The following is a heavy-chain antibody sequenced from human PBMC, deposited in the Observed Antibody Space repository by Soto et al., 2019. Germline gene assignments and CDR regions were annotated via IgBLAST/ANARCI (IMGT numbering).Heavy chain of an antibody. D-gene: IGHD4-17*01. CDR3: AKRTVGWYFDL. CDR2: ISGSGGST. J-gene: IGHJ2*01. CDR1: GFTFSSYA. V-gene: IGHV3-23*01. Sequence: PGGSLRLSCXASGFTFSSYAMNWVRQAPGKGLEWVSVISGSGGSTYYADAVKGRFTISRDNSKNTLYLQMNSLRAEDTAVYYCAKRTVGWYFDLWGRGTLVTVSS.